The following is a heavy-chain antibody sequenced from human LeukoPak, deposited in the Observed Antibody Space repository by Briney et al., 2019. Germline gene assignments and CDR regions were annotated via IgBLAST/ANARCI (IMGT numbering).Heavy chain of an antibody. J-gene: IGHJ6*02. V-gene: IGHV6-1*01. CDR2: TYYRSKWYN. CDR1: GNSVSSNSAA. Sequence: QTLSLTCAISGNSVSSNSAAWDWIRQSPSRCLQWLGRTYYRSKWYNDYADSVESRITINPDTSKNQFSLQLNSVTPEDTAVYYCARGYYGMDVWDQGTTVTVSS. CDR3: ARGYYGMDV.